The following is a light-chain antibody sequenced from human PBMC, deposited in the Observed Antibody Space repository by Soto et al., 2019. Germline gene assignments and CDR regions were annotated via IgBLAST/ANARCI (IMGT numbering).Light chain of an antibody. Sequence: EIVLTQSPGTLSFSPGERATISCRASQSVSSTSLAWYQQKPGQAPRLLIYGASSRATGIPDRFSGSGSGTDFTLTISRLEPEDFAVYYCQQYDGSPPWTFGLGTKVDIK. J-gene: IGKJ1*01. CDR3: QQYDGSPPWT. CDR1: QSVSSTS. CDR2: GAS. V-gene: IGKV3-20*01.